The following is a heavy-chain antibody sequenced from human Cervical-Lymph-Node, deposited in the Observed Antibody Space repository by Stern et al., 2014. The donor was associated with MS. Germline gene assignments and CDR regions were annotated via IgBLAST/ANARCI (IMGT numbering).Heavy chain of an antibody. CDR3: ASGYRFFDY. Sequence: VQLVESGPGLVKPSQTLSLTCTVSGDSINSGSFYWSWIRQPAGKGLEWIGRIWPSGSAFYFPSLKSRAALSIDTSKNQFSLKLPPVTAADTAIYFCASGYRFFDYWGQGILVTVSS. CDR2: IWPSGSA. J-gene: IGHJ4*02. V-gene: IGHV4-61*02. D-gene: IGHD5-18*01. CDR1: GDSINSGSFY.